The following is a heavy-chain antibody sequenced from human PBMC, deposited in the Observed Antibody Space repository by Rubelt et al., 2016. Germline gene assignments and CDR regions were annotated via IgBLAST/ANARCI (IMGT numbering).Heavy chain of an antibody. Sequence: QVQLVQSGAEVKKPGASVKVSCKVSGYTLTELSMNWVRQAPGKGPGWMGGCDPEDGETIYAQKFQGGATMTEDASKEPDYMVLSRLRSEDAAGYYCGPRWCGGDCKNASDIWGQGTMVTVSS. CDR2: CDPEDGET. CDR3: GPRWCGGDCKNASDI. CDR1: GYTLTELS. V-gene: IGHV1-24*01. D-gene: IGHD2-21*02. J-gene: IGHJ3*02.